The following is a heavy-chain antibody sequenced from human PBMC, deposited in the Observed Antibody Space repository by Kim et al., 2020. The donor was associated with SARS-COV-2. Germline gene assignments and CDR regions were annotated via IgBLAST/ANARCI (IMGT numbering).Heavy chain of an antibody. CDR1: GFTFSSYA. CDR3: ASLDTVAGRGA. J-gene: IGHJ4*02. Sequence: GGSLRLSCAASGFTFSSYAMHWVRQAPGKGLEWVAVISYDGSNKYYADSVKGRFTISRDNSKNTLYLQMNSLRAEDTAVYYCASLDTVAGRGAWGQGTLVTVSS. V-gene: IGHV3-30-3*01. CDR2: ISYDGSNK. D-gene: IGHD6-19*01.